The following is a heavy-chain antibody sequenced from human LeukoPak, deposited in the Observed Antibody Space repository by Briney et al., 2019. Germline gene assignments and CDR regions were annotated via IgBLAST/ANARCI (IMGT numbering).Heavy chain of an antibody. Sequence: GESLKISCKGSGYSFTSYWNGWVRQMPGKGLEWMGIIYPGDSDTRYSPSFQGQVTIAADKSISTAYLQWSSLKASDTAMYYCARMRLNYYDSSGYYFDYWGQGTLVTVSS. D-gene: IGHD3-22*01. J-gene: IGHJ4*02. CDR2: IYPGDSDT. CDR3: ARMRLNYYDSSGYYFDY. CDR1: GYSFTSYW. V-gene: IGHV5-51*01.